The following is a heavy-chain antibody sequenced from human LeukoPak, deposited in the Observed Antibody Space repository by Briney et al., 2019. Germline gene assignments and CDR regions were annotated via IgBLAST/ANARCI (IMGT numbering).Heavy chain of an antibody. CDR2: INGDGSST. J-gene: IGHJ6*02. CDR1: GFAFSSYS. Sequence: PGGSLRLSCAASGFAFSSYSISWVRLAPGKGLVWVARINGDGSSTTYADSVKGRFTVSRDNAKSTLYLQMSSLRVEDTALYYCTRSTNFAGDVWGQGTTVTVSS. V-gene: IGHV3-74*01. CDR3: TRSTNFAGDV. D-gene: IGHD2-8*01.